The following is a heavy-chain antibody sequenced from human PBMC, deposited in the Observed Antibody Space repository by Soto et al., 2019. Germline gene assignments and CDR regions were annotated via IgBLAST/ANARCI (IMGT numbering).Heavy chain of an antibody. CDR1: GGSFSGYY. CDR3: ARIREVAGYHIDY. D-gene: IGHD6-19*01. J-gene: IGHJ4*02. Sequence: SETLSLTCAVYGGSFSGYYWSWIRHPPGKGLEWIGEINHSGSTNYNPSLKSRVTISVDTSKNQFSLKLSSVTAADTAVYYCARIREVAGYHIDYWGQGTLVTVSS. CDR2: INHSGST. V-gene: IGHV4-34*01.